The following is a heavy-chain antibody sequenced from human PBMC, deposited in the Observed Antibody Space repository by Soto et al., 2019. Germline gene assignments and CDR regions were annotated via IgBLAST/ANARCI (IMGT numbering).Heavy chain of an antibody. V-gene: IGHV2-70*02. CDR2: IDWDDDK. Sequence: GSGPTLVNPTQTLTLTCTFSGFSLSTSGMCVSWIRQPPGKALEWLALIDWDDDKYYSTSLKTRLTISKDTSKNQVVLTMTNMGPDDTALYYCAKDLTRQLAYWLDPWGQGTQVTVSS. J-gene: IGHJ5*02. D-gene: IGHD6-6*01. CDR1: GFSLSTSGMC. CDR3: AKDLTRQLAYWLDP.